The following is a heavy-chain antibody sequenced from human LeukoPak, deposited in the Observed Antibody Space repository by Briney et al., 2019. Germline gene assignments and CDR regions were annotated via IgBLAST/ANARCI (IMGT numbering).Heavy chain of an antibody. CDR2: IRSKANSYAT. J-gene: IGHJ5*02. Sequence: GGSLKLSCAASGFTFSGSAMHWVRQASGKGLEWVGRIRSKANSYATAYAASVKGRFTISRDDSKNTAYLQMNSLKTEDTAVYYCTRVVGENYYDILTGYHTYYNWFDPWGQGTLVTVSS. D-gene: IGHD3-9*01. CDR1: GFTFSGSA. V-gene: IGHV3-73*01. CDR3: TRVVGENYYDILTGYHTYYNWFDP.